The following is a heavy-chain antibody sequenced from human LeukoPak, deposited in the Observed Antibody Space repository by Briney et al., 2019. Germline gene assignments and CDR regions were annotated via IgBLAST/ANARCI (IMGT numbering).Heavy chain of an antibody. Sequence: GVSLRLSCAASGFTFTDYYMSWIRKAPGKGLEWVSYISISGTTIYYADSVKGRFTFSRDNAKNSLYLQMNSLRAEDTAVYYCARDPYGSGSYYPIDYWGQGTLVTVSS. CDR1: GFTFTDYY. J-gene: IGHJ4*02. V-gene: IGHV3-11*04. D-gene: IGHD3-10*01. CDR2: ISISGTTI. CDR3: ARDPYGSGSYYPIDY.